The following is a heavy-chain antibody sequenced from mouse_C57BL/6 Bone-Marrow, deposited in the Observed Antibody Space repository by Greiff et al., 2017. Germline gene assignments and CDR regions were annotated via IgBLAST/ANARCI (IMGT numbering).Heavy chain of an antibody. J-gene: IGHJ2*01. CDR3: ALYYGSSYDDY. CDR1: GYTFTSYW. V-gene: IGHV1-50*01. CDR2: IDPSASYT. D-gene: IGHD1-1*01. Sequence: QVQLQQPGAELVKPGASVKLSCKASGYTFTSYWMQWVKQRPGQGLEWIGEIDPSASYTNYNQKFKGKATLTVDTSSSTAYMQLSSLTSEDSAVYYWALYYGSSYDDYWGQGTTLTVSS.